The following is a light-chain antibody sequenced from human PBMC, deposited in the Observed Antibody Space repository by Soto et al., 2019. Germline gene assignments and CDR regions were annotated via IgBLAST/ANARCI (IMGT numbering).Light chain of an antibody. CDR1: QNVDRY. Sequence: EIVFKQSQATLSLAPGERATRSCMAHQNVDRYLAWYQKKPGQAPRLHTYDASNKATAIPARFSGSGSGTDVAITISSLEPEDFAVYYCDQRGNWPLTCGGGTKLVIK. CDR2: DAS. J-gene: IGKJ4*01. CDR3: DQRGNWPLT. V-gene: IGKV3-11*01.